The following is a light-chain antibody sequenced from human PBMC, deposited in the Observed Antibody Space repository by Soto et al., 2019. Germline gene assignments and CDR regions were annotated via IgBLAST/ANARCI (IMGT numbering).Light chain of an antibody. V-gene: IGLV2-14*01. CDR1: SSDVGGYNY. CDR2: EVS. CDR3: SSYTNASRV. Sequence: QSVLTQPASVSGSPGQSITISCTGTSSDVGGYNYVSWYQQHTGKAPKLMIYEVSNRPSGVSNRFSGSKSGNTASLTISALQAEDEADYYCSSYTNASRVFGTGTKLTVL. J-gene: IGLJ1*01.